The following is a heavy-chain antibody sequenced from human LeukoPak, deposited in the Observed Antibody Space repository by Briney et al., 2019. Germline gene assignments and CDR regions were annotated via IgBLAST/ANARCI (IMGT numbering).Heavy chain of an antibody. CDR1: GGTFSSYA. J-gene: IGHJ4*02. CDR3: AGTDRGYSYGWDYYFDY. Sequence: SVKVSCKASGGTFSSYAISWVRQAPGQGLEWMGGIIPIFGTANYAQKFQGRVTITADESTSTAYMELSSLRSEDTAMYYCAGTDRGYSYGWDYYFDYWGQGTLVTVSS. V-gene: IGHV1-69*13. CDR2: IIPIFGTA. D-gene: IGHD5-18*01.